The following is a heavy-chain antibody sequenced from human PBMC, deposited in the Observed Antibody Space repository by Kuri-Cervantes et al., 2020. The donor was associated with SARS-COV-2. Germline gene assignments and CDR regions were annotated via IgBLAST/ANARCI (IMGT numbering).Heavy chain of an antibody. V-gene: IGHV1-69*04. J-gene: IGHJ4*02. CDR2: VIPILGIA. CDR1: GGTFSSYA. Sequence: SVKVSCKASGGTFSSYAISWVRQAPGQGLEWMGRVIPILGIANYAQNFQGRVTISADKSTSTAYMELSSLRSEDTAVYYCARDHVDTAMVFDYWGQGTLVTVSS. CDR3: ARDHVDTAMVFDY. D-gene: IGHD5-18*01.